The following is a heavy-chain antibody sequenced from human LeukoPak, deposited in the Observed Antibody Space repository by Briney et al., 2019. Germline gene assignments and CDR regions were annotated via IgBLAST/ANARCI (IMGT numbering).Heavy chain of an antibody. D-gene: IGHD3-10*01. CDR2: INPSGGST. CDR1: GYTFTSYY. V-gene: IGHV1-46*01. Sequence: AASVKVSCKASGYTFTSYYMHWVRQAPGQGLEWMGIINPSGGSTSYAQKFQGRVTMTRGTSTSTVYMELSSLRSEDTAVYYCARQTTSMVSDYWGQGTLVTVSS. J-gene: IGHJ4*02. CDR3: ARQTTSMVSDY.